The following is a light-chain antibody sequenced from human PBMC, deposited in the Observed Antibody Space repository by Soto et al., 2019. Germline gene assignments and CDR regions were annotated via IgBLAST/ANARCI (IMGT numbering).Light chain of an antibody. CDR3: QAHKCYPLS. J-gene: IGKJ4*01. Sequence: DIRLTHSPSFLSASVGDMVTIACRTSQDISSYLAWYQQKPWKAPQLLISAASTLQIGVTSRFSVSGSGTGSNLTISSLQPEDVVTSYCQAHKCYPLSFGGGTKVEI. V-gene: IGKV1-9*01. CDR2: AAS. CDR1: QDISSY.